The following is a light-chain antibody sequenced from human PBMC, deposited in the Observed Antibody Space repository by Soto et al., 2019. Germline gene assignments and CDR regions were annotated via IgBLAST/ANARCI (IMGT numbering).Light chain of an antibody. Sequence: QPVLTQPPSASGTPGQRVTISCSGSSSNIGSHTVNWYHQLPGTAPTVINYGNNQRPYGVPDRFYGSKSGTSASRAISGLQSEDEGDDYCAAWDDRLNVVLFGGGTKLTVL. CDR1: SSNIGSHT. CDR2: GNN. V-gene: IGLV1-44*01. CDR3: AAWDDRLNVVL. J-gene: IGLJ2*01.